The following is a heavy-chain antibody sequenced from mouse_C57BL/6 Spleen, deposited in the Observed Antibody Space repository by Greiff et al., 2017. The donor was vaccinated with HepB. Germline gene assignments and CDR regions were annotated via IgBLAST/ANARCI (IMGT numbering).Heavy chain of an antibody. Sequence: EVKLVESGEGLVKPGGSLKLSCAASGFTFSSYAMSWVRQTPEKRLEWVAYISSGGDYIYYADTVKGRFTISRDNARNTLYLQMSSLKSEDTAMYYCTRGDGYYKGFFDHWGQGTTLTVSS. J-gene: IGHJ2*01. CDR3: TRGDGYYKGFFDH. CDR2: ISSGGDYI. D-gene: IGHD2-3*01. CDR1: GFTFSSYA. V-gene: IGHV5-9-1*02.